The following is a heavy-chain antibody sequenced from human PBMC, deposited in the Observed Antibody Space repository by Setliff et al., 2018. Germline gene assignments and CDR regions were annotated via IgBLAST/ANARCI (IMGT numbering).Heavy chain of an antibody. CDR3: RFWSGYLKNDF. J-gene: IGHJ4*02. Sequence: SETLSLTCSVSGDSMSGYYWSWIRQSPRKGLEWIGNIYYGGSANYNPSLKSRVTISVDMSKNQFSLRLSSVTAADTAVYYCRFWSGYLKNDFWGQGTLVTVSS. CDR2: IYYGGSA. D-gene: IGHD3-3*01. CDR1: GDSMSGYY. V-gene: IGHV4-59*03.